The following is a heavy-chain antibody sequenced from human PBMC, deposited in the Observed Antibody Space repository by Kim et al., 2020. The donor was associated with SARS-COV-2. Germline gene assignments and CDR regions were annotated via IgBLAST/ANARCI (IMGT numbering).Heavy chain of an antibody. CDR1: GYTFTSYG. J-gene: IGHJ6*03. Sequence: ASVKVSCKASGYTFTSYGISWVRQAPGQGLEWMGWISAYNGNTNYAQKLQGRVTMTTDTSTSTAYMELRSLRSDDTAVYYCALSGYEYYYYYYMDVWGKGTTVTVSS. V-gene: IGHV1-18*01. CDR3: ALSGYEYYYYYYMDV. D-gene: IGHD5-12*01. CDR2: ISAYNGNT.